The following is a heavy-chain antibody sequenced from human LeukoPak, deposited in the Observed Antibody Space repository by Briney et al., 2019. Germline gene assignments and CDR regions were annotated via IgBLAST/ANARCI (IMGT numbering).Heavy chain of an antibody. CDR1: GGSISSSNW. CDR2: IYHSGST. J-gene: IGHJ6*03. CDR3: ARGTKGTIFGVVTTYYYYYMDV. Sequence: PSETLSLTCAVSGGSISSSNWWSWVRQPPGKGLEWIGEIYHSGSTSYNPSLKSRVTISVDKSKNQFSLKLSSVTAADTAVYYCARGTKGTIFGVVTTYYYYYMDVWGKGTTVTVSS. D-gene: IGHD3-3*01. V-gene: IGHV4-4*02.